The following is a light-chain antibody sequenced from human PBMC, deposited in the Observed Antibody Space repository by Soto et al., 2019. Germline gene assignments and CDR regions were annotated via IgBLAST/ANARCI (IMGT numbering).Light chain of an antibody. J-gene: IGKJ4*01. Sequence: ELVMTQSPGTLSVSPGERATLSCRASQSVRTNLDWYQQKPGQGPRLLVYGASNRATGVPARFSGSGSGTEFTLTISSLQSEDFAVYYWHEYSNWPPLTFGGGTKVEIK. CDR1: QSVRTN. CDR3: HEYSNWPPLT. V-gene: IGKV3-15*01. CDR2: GAS.